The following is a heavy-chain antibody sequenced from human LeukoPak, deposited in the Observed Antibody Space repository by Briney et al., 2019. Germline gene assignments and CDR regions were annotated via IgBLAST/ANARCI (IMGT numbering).Heavy chain of an antibody. CDR1: GGSISGLY. CDR3: ATGGGRGYSYGYYY. CDR2: IYYTGST. J-gene: IGHJ4*02. D-gene: IGHD5-18*01. Sequence: SETLSLTCTVFGGSISGLYWSWIRQPPGKGLEWIGYIYYTGSTNSNPSLKSRVSISVDTSKNQFSLKLSSVTAADTAVYYCATGGGRGYSYGYYYWGQGTLVTVSS. V-gene: IGHV4-59*08.